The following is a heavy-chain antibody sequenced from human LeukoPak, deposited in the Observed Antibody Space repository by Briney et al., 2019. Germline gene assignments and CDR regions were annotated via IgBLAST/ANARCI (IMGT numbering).Heavy chain of an antibody. Sequence: GRSLRLSCAASGFTFDDYAMHWVRQAPGKGLEWVSGISWNSGSIGYADSVKGRFTISRDNAKNSLYLQMNSLRAEDTAVYYCAKDITMVRGGDWGQGTLVTVSS. V-gene: IGHV3-9*01. D-gene: IGHD3-10*01. CDR1: GFTFDDYA. CDR3: AKDITMVRGGD. J-gene: IGHJ4*02. CDR2: ISWNSGSI.